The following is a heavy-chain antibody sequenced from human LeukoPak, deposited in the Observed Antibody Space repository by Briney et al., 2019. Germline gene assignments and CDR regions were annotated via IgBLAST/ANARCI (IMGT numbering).Heavy chain of an antibody. CDR1: GFTFSSHS. V-gene: IGHV3-23*01. Sequence: GGSLRLSCAASGFTFSSHSMSWVRQAPGKGLEWVSTISGSGDYTYYADSVKGRFTISRDNAKNSLYLQMNSLRAEDTAVYYCAELGITMIGGVWGKGTTVTISS. CDR3: AELGITMIGGV. J-gene: IGHJ6*04. CDR2: ISGSGDYT. D-gene: IGHD3-10*02.